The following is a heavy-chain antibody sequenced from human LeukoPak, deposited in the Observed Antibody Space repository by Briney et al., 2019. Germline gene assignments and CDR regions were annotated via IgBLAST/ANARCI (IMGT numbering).Heavy chain of an antibody. Sequence: PSETLSLTCTVSGGSISSGGYYWSWIRQHPGKGLEWIGYIYYSGSTYYNPSLKSRVTISVDTSKNQFSLKLSSVTAADTAVYYCARDGTQQLSFDCWGQGTLVTVSS. CDR1: GGSISSGGYY. D-gene: IGHD6-13*01. CDR2: IYYSGST. V-gene: IGHV4-31*03. J-gene: IGHJ4*02. CDR3: ARDGTQQLSFDC.